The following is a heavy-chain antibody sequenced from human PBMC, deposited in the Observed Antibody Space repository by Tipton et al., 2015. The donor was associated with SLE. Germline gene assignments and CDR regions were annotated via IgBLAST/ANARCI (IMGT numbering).Heavy chain of an antibody. CDR2: ISYDGSNK. CDR3: AAELPSYGMGV. V-gene: IGHV3-30*04. D-gene: IGHD3-10*01. Sequence: QLVQSGGGVVQPGRSLRLSCTASGITLSDSILHWVRQAPQRELEWVAVISYDGSNKYYADSVKGRFTISRDNSKNTLYLQMNSLRAEDTAVYYCAAELPSYGMGVWGQGTTVTVSS. J-gene: IGHJ6*02. CDR1: GITLSDSI.